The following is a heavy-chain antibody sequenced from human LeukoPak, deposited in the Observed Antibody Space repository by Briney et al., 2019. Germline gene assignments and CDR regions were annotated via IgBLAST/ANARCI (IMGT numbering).Heavy chain of an antibody. Sequence: GGSLRLSCAASGFTFDDYAMHWVRQAPGKGLEWVSGISWNSGSIGYADSVKGRFTISRDNAKNSLYLQMNSLRAEDTALYYCAKDSAGSGYYYDGGFDYWGQGTLVTVSS. CDR3: AKDSAGSGYYYDGGFDY. J-gene: IGHJ4*02. CDR1: GFTFDDYA. CDR2: ISWNSGSI. D-gene: IGHD3-22*01. V-gene: IGHV3-9*01.